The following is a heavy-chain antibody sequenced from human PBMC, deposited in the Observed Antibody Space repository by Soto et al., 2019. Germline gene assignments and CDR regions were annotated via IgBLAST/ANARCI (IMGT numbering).Heavy chain of an antibody. CDR1: GVSFSGYY. V-gene: IGHV4-34*01. D-gene: IGHD2-15*01. J-gene: IGHJ4*02. Sequence: PSETLSLTCAVYGVSFSGYYWSWIRQPPGKGLEWIGEVNHSGSTNYNPSLKSRVTISVDTSKNQFSLKLSSVTAADTAVYYCANQEYCSGGSCIDYWGQGTLVTVSS. CDR3: ANQEYCSGGSCIDY. CDR2: VNHSGST.